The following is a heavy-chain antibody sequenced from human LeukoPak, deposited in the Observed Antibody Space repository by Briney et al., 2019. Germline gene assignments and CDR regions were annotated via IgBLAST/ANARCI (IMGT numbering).Heavy chain of an antibody. V-gene: IGHV4-34*01. Sequence: SETLSLTCAVYGGSFSGYYWSWIRQPPGKGLEWIGEINHSGSTNYNPSLKSRVTISVDTSKNQFSLKLSSVTAADTAVYYCTKGPTSVTTRWFDPWGQGTLVTVSS. J-gene: IGHJ5*02. CDR1: GGSFSGYY. CDR2: INHSGST. D-gene: IGHD4-17*01. CDR3: TKGPTSVTTRWFDP.